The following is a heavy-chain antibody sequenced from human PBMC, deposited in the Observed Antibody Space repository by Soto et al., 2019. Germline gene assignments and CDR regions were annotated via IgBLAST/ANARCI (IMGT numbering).Heavy chain of an antibody. V-gene: IGHV4-4*02. J-gene: IGHJ5*02. Sequence: SETLSLTCAVSSGSISSSNWWSWVRQPPGKGLEWIGEIYHSGSTNYNPSLKSRVTISVDKSKNQFSLKLSSVTAADTAVYYCARYSGDYDFWFDPWGQGTLVTVSS. CDR1: SGSISSSNW. CDR3: ARYSGDYDFWFDP. D-gene: IGHD4-17*01. CDR2: IYHSGST.